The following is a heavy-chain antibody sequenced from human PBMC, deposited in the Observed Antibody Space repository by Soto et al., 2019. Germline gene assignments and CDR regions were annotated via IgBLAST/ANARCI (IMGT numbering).Heavy chain of an antibody. Sequence: ASVKVSCKASGYTFTSYDINWVRQATGQGLEWMGWMNPNSGNTGYAQKFQGRVTMTRNTSISTAYMELSSLRSEDTAVYYCARVPGDLNWFDPWGQGTLVTVSP. CDR1: GYTFTSYD. D-gene: IGHD2-21*02. V-gene: IGHV1-8*01. J-gene: IGHJ5*02. CDR3: ARVPGDLNWFDP. CDR2: MNPNSGNT.